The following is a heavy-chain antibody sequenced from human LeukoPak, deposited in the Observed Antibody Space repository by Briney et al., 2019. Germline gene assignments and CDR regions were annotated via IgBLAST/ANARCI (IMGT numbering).Heavy chain of an antibody. J-gene: IGHJ5*02. D-gene: IGHD3-9*01. CDR2: ISSSSSYI. CDR1: GFTFSSYS. CDR3: ARDLSYDILTPNWFDP. Sequence: GGSLRLSCAASGFTFSSYSMNWVRRAPGKGLEWVSSISSSSSYIYYADSVKGRFTISRDNAKNSLHLQMNSLRAEDTAVYYCARDLSYDILTPNWFDPWGQGTLVTVSS. V-gene: IGHV3-21*01.